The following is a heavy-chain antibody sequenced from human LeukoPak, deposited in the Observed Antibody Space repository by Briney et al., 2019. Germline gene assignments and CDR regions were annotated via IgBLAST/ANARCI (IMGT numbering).Heavy chain of an antibody. Sequence: PSETLSLTCTVFGGSISSSSYYWGWIRQPPGKGLEWIGSIYYSGSTYYNPSLKSRVTISVDTSKNQFSLKLSSVTAADTAVYYCARVIAAAAWFDPWGQGTLVTVSS. V-gene: IGHV4-39*07. J-gene: IGHJ5*02. CDR1: GGSISSSSYY. D-gene: IGHD6-13*01. CDR2: IYYSGST. CDR3: ARVIAAAAWFDP.